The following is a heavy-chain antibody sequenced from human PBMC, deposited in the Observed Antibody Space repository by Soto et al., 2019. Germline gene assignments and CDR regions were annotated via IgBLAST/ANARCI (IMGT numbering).Heavy chain of an antibody. J-gene: IGHJ6*03. CDR3: ARETLPAANYYYYYMDV. V-gene: IGHV3-21*01. CDR2: ISSSSSYI. CDR1: GFTFSSYI. D-gene: IGHD2-2*01. Sequence: GGSLRLSCAASGFTFSSYIMNWVRQAPGKGLEWVSSISSSSSYIYYADTVKGRFTISRDNAKNSLNLQMNSLRAEDTAVYYCARETLPAANYYYYYMDVWGKGTTVTVSS.